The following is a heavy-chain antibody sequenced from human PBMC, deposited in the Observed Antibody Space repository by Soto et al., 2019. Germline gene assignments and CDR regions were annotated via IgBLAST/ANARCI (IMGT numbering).Heavy chain of an antibody. CDR2: ISSSSSYI. Sequence: GGSLRLSCAASGFTFSTYSMNWVRQAPGKGLEWVSSISSSSSYIYYADSVKGRFTISRDNAKNSLYLQMNSLRAEDSAVYYCARGIHNNYGVTPAYWGQGTLVTVSS. CDR1: GFTFSTYS. CDR3: ARGIHNNYGVTPAY. D-gene: IGHD2-8*01. V-gene: IGHV3-21*04. J-gene: IGHJ4*02.